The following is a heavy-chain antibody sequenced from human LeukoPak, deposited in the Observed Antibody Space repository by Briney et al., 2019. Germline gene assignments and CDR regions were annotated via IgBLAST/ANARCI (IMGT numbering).Heavy chain of an antibody. CDR3: VRESRRSTWYLDTFDL. J-gene: IGHJ3*01. CDR2: IKQDGSEK. Sequence: GGSLRLSCAASGFTFSSYWMSWVRQAPGKGLEWVANIKQDGSEKYYVDSVKGRFTISRDNAKNSLYLQMNSLRVEDTAVYYCVRESRRSTWYLDTFDLWGQGTLVTVSS. V-gene: IGHV3-7*01. D-gene: IGHD6-13*01. CDR1: GFTFSSYW.